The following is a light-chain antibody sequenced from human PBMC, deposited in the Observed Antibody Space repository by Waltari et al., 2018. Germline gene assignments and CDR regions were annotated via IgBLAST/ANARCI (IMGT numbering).Light chain of an antibody. J-gene: IGLJ3*02. CDR2: DVI. Sequence: QSALTQPRSVSGSPGPSVTLSCTGPSLHVGGYNHVPWYQQHPGKAPKLMIYDVIKRPSGVPDRFSGSKSGITASLTISGLQAEDEADYYCCSFAGTYTWVFGGGTKLTVL. CDR3: CSFAGTYTWV. CDR1: SLHVGGYNH. V-gene: IGLV2-11*01.